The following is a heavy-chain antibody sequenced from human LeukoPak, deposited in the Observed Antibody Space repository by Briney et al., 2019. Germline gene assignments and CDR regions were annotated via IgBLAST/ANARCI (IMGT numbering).Heavy chain of an antibody. CDR1: GGSFSGYY. CDR3: ASEDYYDSSGYYSIADY. V-gene: IGHV4-34*01. CDR2: INHSGST. J-gene: IGHJ4*02. D-gene: IGHD3-22*01. Sequence: SETLSLTCAVYGGSFSGYYWSWIRQPPGKGPEWIGEINHSGSTNYNPSLKSRVTISVDTSKNQFSLKLSSVTAADTAVYYCASEDYYDSSGYYSIADYWGQGTLVTVSS.